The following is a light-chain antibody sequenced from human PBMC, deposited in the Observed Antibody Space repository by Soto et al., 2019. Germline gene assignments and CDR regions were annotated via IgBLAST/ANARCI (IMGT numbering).Light chain of an antibody. CDR1: QGISSY. CDR2: GAF. J-gene: IGKJ3*01. CDR3: QQLNNFPPFT. V-gene: IGKV1-9*01. Sequence: PLTQSPSSLSASIGDRVTITCRASQGISSYLAWYQQKPGQAPKLLIHGAFNLQSGVPSRFNGSGSGTDFTLTISSLQPEDLATYYCQQLNNFPPFTFGPGTKVDLK.